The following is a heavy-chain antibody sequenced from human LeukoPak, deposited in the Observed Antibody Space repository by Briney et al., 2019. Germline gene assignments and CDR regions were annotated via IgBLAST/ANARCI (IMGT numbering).Heavy chain of an antibody. CDR3: ARGLVSDFWSGQGAFDI. CDR1: GGSISSYY. CDR2: IYYSGST. V-gene: IGHV4-59*12. J-gene: IGHJ3*02. D-gene: IGHD3-3*01. Sequence: SETLSLTCTVSGGSISSYYWSWIRQPPGKGLEWIGYIYYSGSTNYNPSLKSRVTMSVDTSKNQFSLKLSSVTAADTAVYYCARGLVSDFWSGQGAFDIWGQGTMVTVSS.